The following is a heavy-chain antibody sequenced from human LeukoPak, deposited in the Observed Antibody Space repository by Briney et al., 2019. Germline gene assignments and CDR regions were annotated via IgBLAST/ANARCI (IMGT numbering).Heavy chain of an antibody. V-gene: IGHV3-7*01. D-gene: IGHD3-16*01. J-gene: IGHJ4*02. Sequence: GGSLRLSCAVSGFTFSNYWMTWVRQAPGRGLEWVANIKEDGSQKYYVESVKGRFTVSRDNAKNSVYLQMSSLRDEVTAVYYCARGLNTSPGVDYWGQGTLVTVSS. CDR1: GFTFSNYW. CDR3: ARGLNTSPGVDY. CDR2: IKEDGSQK.